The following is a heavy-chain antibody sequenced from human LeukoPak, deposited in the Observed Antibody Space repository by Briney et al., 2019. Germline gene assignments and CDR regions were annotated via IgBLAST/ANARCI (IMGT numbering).Heavy chain of an antibody. Sequence: GGSLRLSCAASGFTVSSNYMSWVRQAPGKGLEWVSVIYSGGSTYYADSVKGRFTISRDNSKNTLYPQMNSLRAEDTAVYCCARGGSSKYAFDIWGQGTMVTVSS. D-gene: IGHD6-13*01. V-gene: IGHV3-53*01. CDR2: IYSGGST. CDR1: GFTVSSNY. J-gene: IGHJ3*02. CDR3: ARGGSSKYAFDI.